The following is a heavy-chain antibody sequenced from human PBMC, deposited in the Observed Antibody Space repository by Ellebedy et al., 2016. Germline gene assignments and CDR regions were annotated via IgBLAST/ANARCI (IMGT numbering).Heavy chain of an antibody. CDR2: INPHSGGT. J-gene: IGHJ5*02. D-gene: IGHD6-13*01. Sequence: ASVKVSCXASGYTSTAYYIHWVRQAPGQGLEWMGWINPHSGGTNFAQKFQGRVTMTRDTSISTAYMELSKLRSDDTAVYYCTRFSSTWYWFDPWGQGTLVTVS. CDR1: GYTSTAYY. CDR3: TRFSSTWYWFDP. V-gene: IGHV1-2*02.